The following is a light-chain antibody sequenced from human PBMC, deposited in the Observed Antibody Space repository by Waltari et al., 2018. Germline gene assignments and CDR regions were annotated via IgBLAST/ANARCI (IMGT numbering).Light chain of an antibody. CDR3: MQALQTPLT. CDR1: QSLLHSNGYNY. V-gene: IGKV2-28*01. CDR2: LSS. J-gene: IGKJ4*01. Sequence: DIVMTQSPLSLPVTPGEPASISCRSSQSLLHSNGYNYLDWYLQKTGQSPQVLIYLSSSRASGVPDRCSGSGSGTDFTLNISRVEAEDVGVYYCMQALQTPLTFGGGTKVEIK.